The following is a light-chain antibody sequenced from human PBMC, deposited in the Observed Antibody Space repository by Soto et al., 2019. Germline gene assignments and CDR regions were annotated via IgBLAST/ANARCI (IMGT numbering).Light chain of an antibody. Sequence: QSALTQPASVSGSPGQSITISCTGTSSDVGSYDLVSWYKQPPGKAPKLMIYEDTKRPSGISTRFSGSKSGNAASLTISGLQAEDEADYYCCSYAGIGTFVFGTGTKLTVL. CDR1: SSDVGSYDL. CDR3: CSYAGIGTFV. J-gene: IGLJ1*01. CDR2: EDT. V-gene: IGLV2-23*01.